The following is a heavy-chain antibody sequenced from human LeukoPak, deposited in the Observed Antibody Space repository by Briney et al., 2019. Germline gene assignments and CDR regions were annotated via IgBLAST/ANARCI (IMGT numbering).Heavy chain of an antibody. CDR2: IQFDGSKK. D-gene: IGHD5-18*01. Sequence: GGSLRLSCAASKFSFSSYGMHWVRQAPGKGLEWVTFIQFDGSKKYYADSVKGRFTISRDNSKSTLYLLMNSLRAEDTAVYYCAKDRYSFGTYYFDYWGQGTLVSVSS. CDR3: AKDRYSFGTYYFDY. CDR1: KFSFSSYG. V-gene: IGHV3-30*02. J-gene: IGHJ4*02.